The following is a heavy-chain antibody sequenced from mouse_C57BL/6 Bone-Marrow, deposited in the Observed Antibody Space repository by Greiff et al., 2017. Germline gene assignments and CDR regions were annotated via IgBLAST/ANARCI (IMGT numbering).Heavy chain of an antibody. CDR3: ARGYYGSSYVLYWYFDV. CDR2: IYPRSGNT. J-gene: IGHJ1*03. D-gene: IGHD1-1*01. Sequence: VKLMESGAELARPGASVKLSCKASGYTFTSYGISWVKQRTGQGLEWIGEIYPRSGNTYYNEKFKGKATLTADKSSSTAYMELRSLTSEDSAVYFCARGYYGSSYVLYWYFDVGGTGTTVTVSS. V-gene: IGHV1-81*01. CDR1: GYTFTSYG.